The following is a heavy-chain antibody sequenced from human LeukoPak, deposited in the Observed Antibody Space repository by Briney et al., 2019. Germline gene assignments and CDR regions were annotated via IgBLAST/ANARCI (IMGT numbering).Heavy chain of an antibody. CDR2: IYSGGST. CDR1: GFTVSGNY. CDR3: ARGPLGDYGIDY. V-gene: IGHV3-53*04. J-gene: IGHJ4*02. Sequence: GGSLRLSCAASGFTVSGNYMSWVRQAPGKGLEWVSVIYSGGSTCYADSVKGRFTISRHNSKNTLYLQMNSLRAEDTAVYYCARGPLGDYGIDYWGQGTLVTVSS. D-gene: IGHD4-17*01.